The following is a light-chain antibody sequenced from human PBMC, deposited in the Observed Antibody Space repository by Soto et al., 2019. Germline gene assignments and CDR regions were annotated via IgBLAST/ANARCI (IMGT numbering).Light chain of an antibody. Sequence: EIVLTQSPATLSLSPGERATLSCRASQSVANYLAWYQQNPGQAPRLLIYATSSRATGIPARFSGSGSGTDFTLTISGLQPEDFATYYCQQSYSTPPWTFGQGTKVDI. J-gene: IGKJ1*01. CDR2: ATS. CDR3: QQSYSTPPWT. V-gene: IGKV3-11*01. CDR1: QSVANY.